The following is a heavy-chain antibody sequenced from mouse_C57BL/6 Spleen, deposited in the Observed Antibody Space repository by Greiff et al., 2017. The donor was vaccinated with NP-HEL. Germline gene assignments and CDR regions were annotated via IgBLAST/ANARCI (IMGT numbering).Heavy chain of an antibody. CDR2: IWSGGST. D-gene: IGHD2-12*01. J-gene: IGHJ4*01. Sequence: VKLMESGPGLVQPSQSLSITCTVSGFSLTSYGVHWVRQSPGKGLEWLGVIWSGGSTDYNAAFISRLSISKDNSKSRVFFKMNSLQADDTAIYYCATIEGYAMDYWGQGTSVTVSS. CDR1: GFSLTSYG. CDR3: ATIEGYAMDY. V-gene: IGHV2-2*01.